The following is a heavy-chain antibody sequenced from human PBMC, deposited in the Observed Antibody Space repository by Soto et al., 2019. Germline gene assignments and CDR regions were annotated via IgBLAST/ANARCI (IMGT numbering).Heavy chain of an antibody. J-gene: IGHJ4*02. CDR3: AKAQRALDL. Sequence: QVQLVESGGGVVQPGRSLRISCAASGFTISSYDMRWVRQAPGKGLEWVSVIRHDATKIFYADSVKGRFTIARDNSRHTGSLQRNKVGVEDTAVYSCAKAQRALDLWGQGTMVTVSS. CDR2: IRHDATKI. D-gene: IGHD6-25*01. V-gene: IGHV3-30*18. CDR1: GFTISSYD.